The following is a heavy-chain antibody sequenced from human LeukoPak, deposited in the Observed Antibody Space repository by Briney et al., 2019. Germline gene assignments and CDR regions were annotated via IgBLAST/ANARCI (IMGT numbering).Heavy chain of an antibody. CDR3: ARESTYCGGDCYSGFDY. J-gene: IGHJ4*02. CDR2: INPSGGST. CDR1: GYTFTCYY. Sequence: ASVKVSCKASGYTFTCYYMHWVRQAPGQGLEWMGIINPSGGSTSYAQKFQGRVTMTRDTSTSTVYMELSSLRSEDTAVYYCARESTYCGGDCYSGFDYWGQGTLVTVSS. V-gene: IGHV1-46*01. D-gene: IGHD2-21*02.